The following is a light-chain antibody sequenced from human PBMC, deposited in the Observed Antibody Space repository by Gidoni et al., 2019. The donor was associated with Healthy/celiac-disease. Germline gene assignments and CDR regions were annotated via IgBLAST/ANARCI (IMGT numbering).Light chain of an antibody. J-gene: IGKJ3*01. V-gene: IGKV3-11*01. CDR2: DAS. CDR1: QSVSSY. CDR3: QQRSNWPT. Sequence: EIVLTQSPATLSLSPGQRATLSCRASQSVSSYLAWYQQKAGQAPRLLIYDASNSATGIPARFSGSGSGTDFTLTISSLEPEDFAVYYCQQRSNWPTFGPGTKVDIK.